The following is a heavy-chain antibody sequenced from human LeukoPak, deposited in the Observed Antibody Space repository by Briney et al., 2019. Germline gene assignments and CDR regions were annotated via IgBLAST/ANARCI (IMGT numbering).Heavy chain of an antibody. CDR3: APRGDIEHSYVYGKWFDP. CDR1: GGSFSAYY. V-gene: IGHV4-34*01. CDR2: INHSGSS. Sequence: SETLSLTCAVYGGSFSAYYWTWIRQPPWKGLEWIGEINHSGSSNYNSSLRSRVTISVDTSYKQFSLRLSSVTAADTAVYYCAPRGDIEHSYVYGKWFDPWGQGTRVTVSS. D-gene: IGHD5-18*01. J-gene: IGHJ5*02.